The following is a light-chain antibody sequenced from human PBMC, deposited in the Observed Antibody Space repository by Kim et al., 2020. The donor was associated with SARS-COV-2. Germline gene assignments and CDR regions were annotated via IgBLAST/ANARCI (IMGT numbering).Light chain of an antibody. Sequence: SSELTQDPAVSVALGQTVRLTCQGDSLKTYYATWYQQKPGQAPLLVLYGKNNRPSGMPDRFSGSASGNTASLTITGSQAEDEADYYCTSRDSSDDHVVFGGGTKVTVL. CDR2: GKN. J-gene: IGLJ2*01. CDR3: TSRDSSDDHVV. CDR1: SLKTYY. V-gene: IGLV3-19*01.